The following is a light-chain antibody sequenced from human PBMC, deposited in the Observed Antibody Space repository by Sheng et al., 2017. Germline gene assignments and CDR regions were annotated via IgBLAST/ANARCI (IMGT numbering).Light chain of an antibody. J-gene: IGKJ4*01. CDR2: KAS. V-gene: IGKV1-5*03. CDR1: QSISTW. CDR3: QQYTNYSRT. Sequence: DIQMTQSPSTLSASVGDRVTITCRASQSISTWLAWYQQKPGKAPKLLIYKASSLESGVPSRFSGSGSGTEFTLTISTLQPDDFATYYCQQYTNYSRTFGGGTKV.